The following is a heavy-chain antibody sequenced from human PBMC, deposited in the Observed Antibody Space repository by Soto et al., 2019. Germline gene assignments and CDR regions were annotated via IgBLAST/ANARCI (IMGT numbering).Heavy chain of an antibody. J-gene: IGHJ4*02. V-gene: IGHV4-34*01. CDR1: GGSFSGYY. Sequence: QVQLQQWGAGLLKPSETLSLTCAVYGGSFSGYYWSWIRQPPGKGLEWIGEINHSGSTNYNPSLKSRVTISVDTSKNQFSLKLSSVTAADTAVYYCARGQTGSYYDPTKFPNWGQGTLVTVSS. D-gene: IGHD1-26*01. CDR2: INHSGST. CDR3: ARGQTGSYYDPTKFPN.